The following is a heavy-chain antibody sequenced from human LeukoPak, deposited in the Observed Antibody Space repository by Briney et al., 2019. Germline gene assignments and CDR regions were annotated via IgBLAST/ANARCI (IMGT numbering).Heavy chain of an antibody. Sequence: SETLSLTCAVYGGSFSGYYWSWIRQPPRKGLEWIGEINHSGSTNYSPSLKSRVTISVDTSKNQFSLKLSSVTAADTAVYYCATYYDSSGYYSYFDYWGPGTLVTVSS. CDR2: INHSGST. J-gene: IGHJ4*02. CDR1: GGSFSGYY. D-gene: IGHD3-22*01. V-gene: IGHV4-34*01. CDR3: ATYYDSSGYYSYFDY.